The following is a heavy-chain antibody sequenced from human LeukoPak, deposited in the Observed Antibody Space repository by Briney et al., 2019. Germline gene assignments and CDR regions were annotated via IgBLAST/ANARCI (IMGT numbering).Heavy chain of an antibody. V-gene: IGHV1-18*01. D-gene: IGHD1-26*01. J-gene: IGHJ4*02. CDR3: ARGEEGATRGIPIDY. CDR1: GYTFTSYG. CDR2: ISAYNGNT. Sequence: EASVKVSCKASGYTFTSYGISWVRQAPGQGLEWMGWISAYNGNTNYAQKLQGRVTMTTDTSTSTAYMELRSLRSDDTAVYYCARGEEGATRGIPIDYWGQGTLVTVSS.